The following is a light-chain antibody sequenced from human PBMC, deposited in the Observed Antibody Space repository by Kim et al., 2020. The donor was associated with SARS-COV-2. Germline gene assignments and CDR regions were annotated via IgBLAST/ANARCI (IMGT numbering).Light chain of an antibody. CDR1: SLRNYY. CDR2: GRN. CDR3: NSRDSSGNHLV. J-gene: IGLJ3*02. V-gene: IGLV3-19*01. Sequence: ALGQTVRITCQGDSLRNYYASWYQQKPRQAPVVVIYGRNDRPSGIPDRFSGSNSGNTASLTITGAQAEDEANYYCNSRDSSGNHLVFGGGTKLNVL.